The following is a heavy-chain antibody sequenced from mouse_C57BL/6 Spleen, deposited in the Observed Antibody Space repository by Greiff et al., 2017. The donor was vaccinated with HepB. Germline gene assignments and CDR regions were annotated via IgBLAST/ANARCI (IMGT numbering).Heavy chain of an antibody. Sequence: QVQLKESGAELARPGASVKMSCKASGYTFTSYTMHWVKQRPGQGLEWIGYINPSSGYTKYNQKFKDKATLTADKSSSTAYMQLSSLTSEDSAVYYCARTLYYDYDRASYWGQGTLVTVSA. CDR3: ARTLYYDYDRASY. CDR1: GYTFTSYT. V-gene: IGHV1-4*01. D-gene: IGHD2-4*01. CDR2: INPSSGYT. J-gene: IGHJ3*01.